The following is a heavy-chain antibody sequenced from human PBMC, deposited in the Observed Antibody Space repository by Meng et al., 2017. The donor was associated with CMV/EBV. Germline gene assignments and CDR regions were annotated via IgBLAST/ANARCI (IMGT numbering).Heavy chain of an antibody. CDR2: IDWDDDK. J-gene: IGHJ6*02. CDR1: GFSLSTSGMR. CDR3: ARSYRDRYYYYGMDV. D-gene: IGHD4-11*01. V-gene: IGHV2-70D*14. Sequence: SGPTLVKPTQTLTLTCTFSGFSLSTSGMRVSWIRQPPGKALEWPARIDWDDDKFYSTSLKTRLTISKDTSKNQVVLTMTNMDPVDTATYYCARSYRDRYYYYGMDVWGQGTTVTVSS.